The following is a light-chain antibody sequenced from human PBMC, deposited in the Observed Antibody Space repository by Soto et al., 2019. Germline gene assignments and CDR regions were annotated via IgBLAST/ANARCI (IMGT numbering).Light chain of an antibody. J-gene: IGLJ3*02. Sequence: QSVLTQPPSASGTLGQRVTISCSGSSSNIGSNYVYWYQQLPGTAPKLLIYRNNQRPSGVPDRFSGSKSGTSASLAISGLRSEDEADYYCAAWDDSLSGWVFGGGTKLTAL. V-gene: IGLV1-47*01. CDR1: SSNIGSNY. CDR3: AAWDDSLSGWV. CDR2: RNN.